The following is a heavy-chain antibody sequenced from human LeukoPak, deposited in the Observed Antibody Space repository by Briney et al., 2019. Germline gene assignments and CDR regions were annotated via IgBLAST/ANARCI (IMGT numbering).Heavy chain of an antibody. CDR2: IKQDGSEK. CDR3: ASRAGYTGSWSAFDY. V-gene: IGHV3-7*05. D-gene: IGHD6-13*01. J-gene: IGHJ4*02. Sequence: PGESLRLSCAASGFTFSNYCMSWVRQAPGKGLEWVANIKQDGSEKYYVDSVKGRFTISRDNAKNSLYLQMNSLRAEDTAVYYCASRAGYTGSWSAFDYWGQGTLVTVSS. CDR1: GFTFSNYC.